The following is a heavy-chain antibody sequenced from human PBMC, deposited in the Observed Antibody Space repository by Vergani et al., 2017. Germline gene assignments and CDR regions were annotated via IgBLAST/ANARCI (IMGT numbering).Heavy chain of an antibody. V-gene: IGHV4-59*01. D-gene: IGHD3-9*01. CDR3: ARGTYYDILTGYGFFDY. CDR2: IYYSGST. CDR1: GGSISSYY. J-gene: IGHJ4*02. Sequence: QVQLQESGPGLVKPSETLSLTCTVSGGSISSYYWSWIRPPPGKGLEWIGYIYYSGSTNYNPSLKSRVTISVDTSKNQFSLKLSSVTAADTAVYYCARGTYYDILTGYGFFDYWGQGTLVTVSS.